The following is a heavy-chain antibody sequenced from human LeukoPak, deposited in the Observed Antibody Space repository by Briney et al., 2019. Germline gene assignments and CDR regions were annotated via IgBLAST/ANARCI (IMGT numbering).Heavy chain of an antibody. J-gene: IGHJ4*02. CDR3: ARVARTTVVTPWGY. Sequence: GSVKVSCKASGYTFTGYYMHWLRQAPGQGLEWMGWINPNSGGTNYAQKFQGRVTMTRDTSISTAYMELSRLRSDDTAVYYCARVARTTVVTPWGYWGQGTLVTVSS. CDR2: INPNSGGT. V-gene: IGHV1-2*02. CDR1: GYTFTGYY. D-gene: IGHD4-23*01.